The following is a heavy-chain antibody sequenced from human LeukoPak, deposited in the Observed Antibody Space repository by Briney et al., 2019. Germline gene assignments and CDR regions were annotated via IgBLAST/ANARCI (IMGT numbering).Heavy chain of an antibody. J-gene: IGHJ5*02. Sequence: SETLSLTCSVSGDSVSSGNSYWNWIRQPPGKGLEWIGSIHTSGRTTYNPSLKSRVSISADTSKNQFSLKVTSLIATDTAVYYCARDPRNVGLAPWGQGTLVTVSS. CDR2: IHTSGRT. V-gene: IGHV4-61*01. CDR3: ARDPRNVGLAP. D-gene: IGHD2-15*01. CDR1: GDSVSSGNSY.